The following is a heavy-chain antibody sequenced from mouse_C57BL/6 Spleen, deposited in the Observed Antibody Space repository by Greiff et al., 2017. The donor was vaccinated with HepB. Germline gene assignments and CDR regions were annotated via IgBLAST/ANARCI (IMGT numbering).Heavy chain of an antibody. CDR3: AREGILRGGFAY. V-gene: IGHV1-42*01. J-gene: IGHJ3*01. CDR2: INPSTGGT. D-gene: IGHD1-1*01. CDR1: GYSFTGYY. Sequence: VQLQQSGPELVKPGASVKISCKASGYSFTGYYMNWVKQSPEKSLEWIGEINPSTGGTTYNQKFKAKATLTVDKSSSTAYMQLKSLTSEDSAVYYCAREGILRGGFAYWGQGTLVTVSA.